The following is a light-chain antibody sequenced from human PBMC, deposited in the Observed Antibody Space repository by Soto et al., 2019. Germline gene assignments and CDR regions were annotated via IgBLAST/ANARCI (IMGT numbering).Light chain of an antibody. CDR1: SSDVGDSNY. CDR2: EVS. J-gene: IGLJ2*01. CDR3: SSYAASNNLV. V-gene: IGLV2-8*01. Sequence: QSALTQPPSASGSPGQSVTISCTGTSSDVGDSNYVSWYQQHPGKAPKLMIYEVSERPSGVPDRFSGSRSGNTASLTVSGLQADDEADYYCSSYAASNNLVFGGGTKVTVL.